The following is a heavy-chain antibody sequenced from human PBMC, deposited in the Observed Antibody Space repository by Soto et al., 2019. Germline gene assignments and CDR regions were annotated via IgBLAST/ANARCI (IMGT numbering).Heavy chain of an antibody. V-gene: IGHV3-48*02. D-gene: IGHD4-17*01. CDR2: ISSSSSTI. Sequence: EVQLVESGGGLVQPGGSLRLSCAASGFTFSSYSMNWVRQAPGKGLEWVSYISSSSSTIYYADSVKGRFTISRDNAKNSLYLQMNSLRDEDTAVYYCAHTDYGGNHDAFDIWGQGTMVTVSS. J-gene: IGHJ3*02. CDR3: AHTDYGGNHDAFDI. CDR1: GFTFSSYS.